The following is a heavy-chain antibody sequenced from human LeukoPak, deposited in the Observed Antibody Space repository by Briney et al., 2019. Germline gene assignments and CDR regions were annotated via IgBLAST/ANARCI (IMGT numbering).Heavy chain of an antibody. CDR2: INPNSGGT. V-gene: IGHV1-2*02. J-gene: IGHJ4*02. CDR3: ARVAAFYGSGSYYPY. CDR1: GYTFTGYY. Sequence: ASVKVSCKASGYTFTGYYMHWVRQAPGQGLEWMGWINPNSGGTNYAQKFQGRVTMTRDTSISTAYMELSRLRSDDTAVYYCARVAAFYGSGSYYPYWGQGTLVTVSS. D-gene: IGHD3-10*01.